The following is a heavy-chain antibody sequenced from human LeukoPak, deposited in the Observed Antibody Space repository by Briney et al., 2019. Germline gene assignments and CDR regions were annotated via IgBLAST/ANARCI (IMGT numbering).Heavy chain of an antibody. V-gene: IGHV2-5*02. Sequence: ESGPTLVKPTQTLTLTCSFSGFSLSTSGVAVGWIRQPPGKALEWLALIYWDDDKGYSPSLKSRLTITKDTSKNQVVLTMTNMDPVDTATYFCVHSKPSVWTFDYHNSGYYYFDYWGQGSLVTASS. CDR1: GFSLSTSGVA. J-gene: IGHJ4*02. D-gene: IGHD3-22*01. CDR2: IYWDDDK. CDR3: VHSKPSVWTFDYHNSGYYYFDY.